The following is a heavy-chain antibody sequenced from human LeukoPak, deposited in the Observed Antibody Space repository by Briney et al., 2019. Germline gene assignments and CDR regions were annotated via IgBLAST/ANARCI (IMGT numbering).Heavy chain of an antibody. CDR2: IKQDGSER. Sequence: GGSLSLSCAASGFTFSNYWVSWFRQAPGQGLEWVASIKQDGSERYCVDSVKGRFTISRDNAKNSLFLQLSSLRVEDTAVYYCARGSMHIYHLYTDYWGQGTLVTVSS. D-gene: IGHD3-16*02. V-gene: IGHV3-7*01. J-gene: IGHJ4*02. CDR3: ARGSMHIYHLYTDY. CDR1: GFTFSNYW.